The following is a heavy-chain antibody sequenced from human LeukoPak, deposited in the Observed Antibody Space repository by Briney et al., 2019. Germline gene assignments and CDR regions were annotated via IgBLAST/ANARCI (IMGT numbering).Heavy chain of an antibody. CDR1: GYTFTSYD. CDR3: ARGAPGSYCSGGSCPYFDY. V-gene: IGHV1-8*01. Sequence: GASVKVSCKASGYTFTSYDINWVRQATGQGLEWMGWVNPNSGHTGYAQKFQGRVTMTRNTSISTAHMDLSSLRSEDTAVYYCARGAPGSYCSGGSCPYFDYWGQGTLVSVSS. D-gene: IGHD2-15*01. CDR2: VNPNSGHT. J-gene: IGHJ4*02.